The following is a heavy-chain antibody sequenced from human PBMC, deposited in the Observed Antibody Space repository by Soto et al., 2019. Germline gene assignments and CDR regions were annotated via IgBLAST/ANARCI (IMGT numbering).Heavy chain of an antibody. CDR3: ARDGGRHSGGMDY. V-gene: IGHV1-69*01. Sequence: QVQLVQSGAEVKKPGSSVKVSCKASGGTFSSYSINWVRQAPGQGLEWMEEIIPIFGTANYAQKFQGRVTITADESTSTAYMELSSLRSEDTAVYYCARDGGRHSGGMDYWGQGTLVTVSS. D-gene: IGHD1-26*01. J-gene: IGHJ4*02. CDR2: IIPIFGTA. CDR1: GGTFSSYS.